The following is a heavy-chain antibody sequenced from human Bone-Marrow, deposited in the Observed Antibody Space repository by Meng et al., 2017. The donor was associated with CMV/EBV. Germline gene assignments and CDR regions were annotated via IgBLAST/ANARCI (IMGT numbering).Heavy chain of an antibody. CDR1: GFTFSNYG. D-gene: IGHD3-3*01. J-gene: IGHJ6*02. CDR3: ARPLTNYDFWSGYYTGGGMDV. V-gene: IGHV3-30*02. Sequence: GESLKISCEASGFTFSNYGMYWVRQAPGKGLEWVTFIRYDGSNKYYADSVKGRFTISRDNSKNTLFLQMNSLRAEDTAVYYCARPLTNYDFWSGYYTGGGMDVWGQGTTVTVSS. CDR2: IRYDGSNK.